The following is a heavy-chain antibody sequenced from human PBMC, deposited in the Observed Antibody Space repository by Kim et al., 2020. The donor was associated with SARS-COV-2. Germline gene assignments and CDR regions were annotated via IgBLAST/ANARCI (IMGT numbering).Heavy chain of an antibody. J-gene: IGHJ5*02. CDR1: GFTFSSYA. Sequence: GGSLRLSCAASGFTFSSYAMSWVRQAPGKGLEWVSAISGSGGSTYYADSVKGRFTISRDNSKNTLYLQMNSLRAEDTAVYYCAKDMGKHNWNYAEHFGCWFDPWGQGTLVTVSS. CDR2: ISGSGGST. D-gene: IGHD1-7*01. CDR3: AKDMGKHNWNYAEHFGCWFDP. V-gene: IGHV3-23*01.